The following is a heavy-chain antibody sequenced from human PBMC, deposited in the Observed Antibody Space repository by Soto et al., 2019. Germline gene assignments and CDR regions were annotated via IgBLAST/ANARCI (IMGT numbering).Heavy chain of an antibody. CDR1: GYTFTSYA. D-gene: IGHD3-22*01. J-gene: IGHJ4*02. Sequence: ASVKVSCKASGYTFTSYAMHWVSQATGQRHEWMGWINAGNGNTKYSQKSQGRVTITRDTSASTAYMELSSLRSEDTAVYYCARGQTPAYYYDSSGYHDYWGQGTLVTVSS. V-gene: IGHV1-3*01. CDR3: ARGQTPAYYYDSSGYHDY. CDR2: INAGNGNT.